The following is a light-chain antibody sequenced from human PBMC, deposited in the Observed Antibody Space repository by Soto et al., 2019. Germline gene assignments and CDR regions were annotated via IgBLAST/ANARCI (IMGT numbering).Light chain of an antibody. CDR2: CAS. CDR3: QQYDSSPPT. Sequence: DIVLTKSPDSLAVSLGERATINCKSSHNILYSSDNKNYLSWYQQRQGQPPKLLFYCASTRDSGVPYRFSCRGSGTYFTLTVTSLQAEDVSVYYCQQYDSSPPTFGQGTKLDSK. CDR1: HNILYSSDNKNY. V-gene: IGKV4-1*01. J-gene: IGKJ1*01.